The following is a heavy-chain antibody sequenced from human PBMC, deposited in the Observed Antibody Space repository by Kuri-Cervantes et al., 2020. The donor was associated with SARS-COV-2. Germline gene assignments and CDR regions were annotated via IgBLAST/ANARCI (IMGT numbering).Heavy chain of an antibody. CDR3: VGIWSNYRFDY. J-gene: IGHJ4*02. D-gene: IGHD3-3*01. V-gene: IGHV4-4*07. CDR1: GGSISSYY. Sequence: GSLRLSCTVSGGSISSYYWSWIRQPAGKGLEWIGRIYTSGSTNYNPSLKSRVTISVDTSKNQFSLKLTSVTAADTAVYFCVGIWSNYRFDYWGRGTLVTVSS. CDR2: IYTSGST.